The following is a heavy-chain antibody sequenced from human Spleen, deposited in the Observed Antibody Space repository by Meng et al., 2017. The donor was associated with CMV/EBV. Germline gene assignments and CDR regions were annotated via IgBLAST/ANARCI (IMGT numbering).Heavy chain of an antibody. CDR2: INPNNANT. J-gene: IGHJ5*02. CDR3: ARHPGGSYYGPLDP. D-gene: IGHD1-26*01. Sequence: ASGYTFTGYDINWVRQATGQGLEWMGWINPNNANTGYAQNFQGRVTMTSDTSKSTAYMELSSLRSEDTAVYYCARHPGGSYYGPLDPWGQGTLVTVSS. V-gene: IGHV1-8*01. CDR1: GYTFTGYD.